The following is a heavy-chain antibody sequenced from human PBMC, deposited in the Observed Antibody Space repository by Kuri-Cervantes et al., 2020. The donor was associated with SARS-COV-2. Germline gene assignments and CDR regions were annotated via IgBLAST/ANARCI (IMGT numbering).Heavy chain of an antibody. CDR1: GFTFSDYH. Sequence: WAASGFTFSDYHMSWIRQAPGKGLEWVSYISSSSSTIYYADSVKGRFTISRDNAKNSLYLQMNSLRAEDTALYYCAKDMERGRFSSSDYWGQGTLVTVSS. CDR3: AKDMERGRFSSSDY. V-gene: IGHV3-11*01. D-gene: IGHD3-3*01. CDR2: ISSSSSTI. J-gene: IGHJ4*02.